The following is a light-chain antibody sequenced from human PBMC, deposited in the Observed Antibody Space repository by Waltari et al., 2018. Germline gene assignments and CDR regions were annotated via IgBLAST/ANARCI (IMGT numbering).Light chain of an antibody. J-gene: IGLJ3*02. CDR3: QSYDTSLRVV. Sequence: QSVLTQPPSVSGAPGQRVTISCPGRGPNIRAGSDGPWYQQLPRAAPKRLIYGSTSRPLGVPDRFFGSTSGTSASLAITGLQAEDEADYYCQSYDTSLRVVFGGGTKLTVL. CDR1: GPNIRAGSD. CDR2: GST. V-gene: IGLV1-40*01.